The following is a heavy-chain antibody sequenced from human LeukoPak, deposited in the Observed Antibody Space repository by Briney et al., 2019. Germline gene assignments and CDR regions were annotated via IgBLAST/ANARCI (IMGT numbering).Heavy chain of an antibody. D-gene: IGHD3-22*01. Sequence: GGSLRLSCAASGFTFSSYEMNWVRQAPGKGLEWVSYISSSGSIIYYADSVKGRFTISRDNAKNSLYLQMNSLRAEDTAVYYCARSSHLYYDSSDDFDYWGQGTLVTVSS. CDR2: ISSSGSII. CDR3: ARSSHLYYDSSDDFDY. CDR1: GFTFSSYE. V-gene: IGHV3-48*03. J-gene: IGHJ4*02.